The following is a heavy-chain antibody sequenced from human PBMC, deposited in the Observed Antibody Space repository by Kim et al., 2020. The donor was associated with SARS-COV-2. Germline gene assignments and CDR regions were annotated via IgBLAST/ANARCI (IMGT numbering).Heavy chain of an antibody. CDR3: ARAGYCSGGSCYWEY. CDR2: IYYSGST. D-gene: IGHD2-15*01. V-gene: IGHV4-59*01. J-gene: IGHJ4*02. CDR1: GGSISSYY. Sequence: SETLSLTCTVSGGSISSYYWSWIRQPPGKGLEWIGYIYYSGSTNYNPSLKSRVTISVDTSKNQFSLKLSSVTAADTAVYYCARAGYCSGGSCYWEYWGQGTLVTVSS.